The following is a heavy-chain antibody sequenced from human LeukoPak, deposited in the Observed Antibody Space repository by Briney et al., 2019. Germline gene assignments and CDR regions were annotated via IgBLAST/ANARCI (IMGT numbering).Heavy chain of an antibody. V-gene: IGHV1-2*02. Sequence: GASVKVSCKASGYTFTSYYMHWVRQAPGQGLEWMGWINPNSGGTNYAQKFQGRVTMTRDTSISTAYMELSRLRSDDTAVYYCARGGSSGYYYQAFDYWGQGTLVTVSS. CDR2: INPNSGGT. D-gene: IGHD3-22*01. CDR3: ARGGSSGYYYQAFDY. J-gene: IGHJ4*02. CDR1: GYTFTSYY.